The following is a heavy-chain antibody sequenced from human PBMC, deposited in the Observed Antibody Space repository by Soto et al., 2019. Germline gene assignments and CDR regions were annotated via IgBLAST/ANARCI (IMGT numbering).Heavy chain of an antibody. CDR2: ISGGGAGI. Sequence: EVQLLESGGGLVQPGGSLRLSCAASGFTFSSYAMSWVRQAPGKGLEWVSAISGGGAGIYYADSVRGRFTISRDNSKNTLYLQMNSLRAEDTAVYYCAKDVTVAGTLLFDYWGQGTLVTVSS. D-gene: IGHD6-19*01. J-gene: IGHJ4*02. V-gene: IGHV3-23*01. CDR3: AKDVTVAGTLLFDY. CDR1: GFTFSSYA.